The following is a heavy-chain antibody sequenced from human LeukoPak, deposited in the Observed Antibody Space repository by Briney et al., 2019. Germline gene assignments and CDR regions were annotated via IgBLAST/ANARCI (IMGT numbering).Heavy chain of an antibody. CDR1: GFTVSSNY. CDR3: ARVGDYGDYAFDY. Sequence: GGSLRLPCAASGFTVSSNYMSWVRQAPGKGLEWVSVIYSGGSTYYADSVKGRFTISRDNSKNTLYLQMNSLRAEDTAVYYCARVGDYGDYAFDYWGQGTLVTVSS. CDR2: IYSGGST. D-gene: IGHD4-17*01. J-gene: IGHJ4*02. V-gene: IGHV3-66*02.